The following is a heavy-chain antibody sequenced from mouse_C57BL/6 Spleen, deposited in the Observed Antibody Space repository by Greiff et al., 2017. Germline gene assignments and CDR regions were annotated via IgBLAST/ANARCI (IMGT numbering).Heavy chain of an antibody. Sequence: QVQLQQPGAELVKPGASVKMSCKASGYTFTSYWITWVKQRPGQGLEWIGDIYPGSGSTTYNEKFKSKATLTVDTSSSTAYMQLSSLTSEDSAVYYCARPYYGSSRCYFDYWGQGTTLTVSS. J-gene: IGHJ2*01. D-gene: IGHD1-1*01. CDR2: IYPGSGST. CDR3: ARPYYGSSRCYFDY. V-gene: IGHV1-55*01. CDR1: GYTFTSYW.